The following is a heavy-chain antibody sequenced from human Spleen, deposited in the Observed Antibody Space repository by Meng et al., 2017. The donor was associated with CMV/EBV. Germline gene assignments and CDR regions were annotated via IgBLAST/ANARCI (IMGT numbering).Heavy chain of an antibody. D-gene: IGHD3-10*01. CDR1: GFTFSSYN. CDR2: ISPRSDYT. CDR3: ARGGVGVRGVPSY. V-gene: IGHV3-21*06. J-gene: IGHJ4*02. Sequence: GGSLRLSCTVSGFTFSSYNMNWVRQAPGKGLEWVSCISPRSDYTYYADSMKGRFTISRDNAKNSVFLQMSSLRAEDTAVYYCARGGVGVRGVPSYWGQGTLVTVSS.